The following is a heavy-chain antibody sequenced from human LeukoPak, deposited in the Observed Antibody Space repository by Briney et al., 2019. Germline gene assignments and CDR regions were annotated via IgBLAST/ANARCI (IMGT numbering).Heavy chain of an antibody. D-gene: IGHD1-1*01. CDR2: IIPIFGTA. V-gene: IGHV1-69*13. J-gene: IGHJ6*02. CDR3: AGPSGTTGTTDYYYYGMDV. Sequence: SVKVSCTASGGTFSSYAISWVRQAPGQGLEWIGGIIPIFGTANYPQKFQGRVTITADESTSTAYMELSSLRSEDTAVYYCAGPSGTTGTTDYYYYGMDVWGQGTTVTVSS. CDR1: GGTFSSYA.